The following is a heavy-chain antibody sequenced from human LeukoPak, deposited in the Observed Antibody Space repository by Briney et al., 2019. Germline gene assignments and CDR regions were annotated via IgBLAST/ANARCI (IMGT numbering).Heavy chain of an antibody. CDR2: ISSSSSYI. V-gene: IGHV3-21*01. J-gene: IGHJ5*02. Sequence: PGGSLTLSCAASGFTFSSYSMNWVRQAPGKGLEWVSSISSSSSYIYYADSVKGRFTISRDNAKNSLYLQMNSLRAEDTAVYYCARDSTGDENWFDPWGQGTLVTVSS. D-gene: IGHD2-21*02. CDR3: ARDSTGDENWFDP. CDR1: GFTFSSYS.